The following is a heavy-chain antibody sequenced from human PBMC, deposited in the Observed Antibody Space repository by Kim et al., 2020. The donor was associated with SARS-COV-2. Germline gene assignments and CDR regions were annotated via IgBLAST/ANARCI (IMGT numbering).Heavy chain of an antibody. CDR1: GFTFSSYA. CDR3: AKEKRLLWFGELLTSDY. V-gene: IGHV3-23*01. CDR2: ISGSGGST. D-gene: IGHD3-10*01. Sequence: GGSLRLSCAASGFTFSSYAMSWVRQAPGKGLEWVSAISGSGGSTYYADSVKGRFTISRDNSKNTLYLQMNSLRAEDTAVYYCAKEKRLLWFGELLTSDYWGQGTLDTVSS. J-gene: IGHJ4*02.